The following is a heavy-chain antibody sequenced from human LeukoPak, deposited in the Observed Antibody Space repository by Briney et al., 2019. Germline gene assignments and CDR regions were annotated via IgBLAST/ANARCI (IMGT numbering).Heavy chain of an antibody. CDR1: GFTFSSYG. D-gene: IGHD2-15*01. CDR2: ISYDGSNK. V-gene: IGHV3-30*03. Sequence: GGSLRLSCAASGFTFSSYGMHWVRQAPGKGLEWVAVISYDGSNKYYADSVKGRFTISRDNSKNTLYLQMNSLRAEDTAVYYCARDAPFDCSGGSCYSKWDYWGQGTLVTVSS. CDR3: ARDAPFDCSGGSCYSKWDY. J-gene: IGHJ4*02.